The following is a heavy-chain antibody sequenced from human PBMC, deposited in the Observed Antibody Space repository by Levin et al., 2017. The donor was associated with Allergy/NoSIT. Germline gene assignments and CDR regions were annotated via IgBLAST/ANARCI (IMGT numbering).Heavy chain of an antibody. J-gene: IGHJ5*01. Sequence: SETLSLTCAVSGDSISSYHWNWLRQPPGKELEWIGCLYNNGCTKYNPSLQSRVTISVDATKNQFSLKLSSVSASDTAVYYCARDQGSSGWYGWIDFWGQGTLVTVSS. CDR1: GDSISSYH. V-gene: IGHV4-59*01. CDR3: ARDQGSSGWYGWIDF. CDR2: LYNNGCT. D-gene: IGHD6-19*01.